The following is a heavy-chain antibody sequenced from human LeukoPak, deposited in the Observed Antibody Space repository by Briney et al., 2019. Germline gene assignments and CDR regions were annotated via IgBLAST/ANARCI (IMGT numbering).Heavy chain of an antibody. CDR1: GYTFTSYG. J-gene: IGHJ3*02. D-gene: IGHD6-19*01. CDR2: ISAYNGNT. V-gene: IGHV1-18*01. CDR3: ARDGARSSGWYSAALDI. Sequence: ASVKVSCKASGYTFTSYGISWVRQAPGQGLEWMGWISAYNGNTNYAQKLQGRVTMTTDTSTSTAYMELRSLRSDDTAVYYCARDGARSSGWYSAALDIWGQGTMVTVSS.